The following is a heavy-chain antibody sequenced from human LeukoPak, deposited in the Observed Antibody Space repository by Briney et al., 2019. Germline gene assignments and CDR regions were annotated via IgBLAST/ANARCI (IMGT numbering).Heavy chain of an antibody. CDR1: GFTFSSYG. D-gene: IGHD2-15*01. J-gene: IGHJ4*02. CDR3: AKDRGMVAATSSYFDY. V-gene: IGHV3-30*18. CDR2: ISYDGSNK. Sequence: GGSLRLSCAASGFTFSSYGMHWVRQAPGKGLEWVAVISYDGSNKYYADSVKGRFTISRDNPKNTLYLQMNSLRAEDTAVYYCAKDRGMVAATSSYFDYWGQGTLVTVSS.